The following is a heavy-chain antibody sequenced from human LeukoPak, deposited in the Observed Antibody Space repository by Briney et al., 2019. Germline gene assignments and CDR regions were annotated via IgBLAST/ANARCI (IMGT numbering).Heavy chain of an antibody. V-gene: IGHV4-59*01. CDR1: GGSISNYY. D-gene: IGHD6-19*01. CDR3: ARGDVYNSGWPYFDY. Sequence: SETLSLTCTVSGGSISNYYWSWIRQPPGKGLEWIGCIDYSGDTNYNPSLKSRVIMSVDTSKNQFSLKLSSVTAADTAVYYCARGDVYNSGWPYFDYWGQGALVTVSS. J-gene: IGHJ4*02. CDR2: IDYSGDT.